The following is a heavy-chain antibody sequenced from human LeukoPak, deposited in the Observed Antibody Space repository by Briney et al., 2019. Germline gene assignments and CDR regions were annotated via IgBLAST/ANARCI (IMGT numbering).Heavy chain of an antibody. J-gene: IGHJ3*02. Sequence: GGSLRLSCAASGFTFSSYSMNWVRQAPGKGLEWVSSISSSSSYIYYADSVKGRFTISRDNAKNSLYLQMNSLRAEDTAVYYCARAPTPYDFWSGYYFIGIWGQGTMVTVSS. CDR1: GFTFSSYS. CDR2: ISSSSSYI. CDR3: ARAPTPYDFWSGYYFIGI. V-gene: IGHV3-21*01. D-gene: IGHD3-3*01.